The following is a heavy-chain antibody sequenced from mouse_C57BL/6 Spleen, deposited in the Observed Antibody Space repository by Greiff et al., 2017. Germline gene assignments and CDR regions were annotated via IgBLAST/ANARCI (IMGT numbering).Heavy chain of an antibody. CDR3: ARGPYGRYFDY. D-gene: IGHD1-1*01. CDR1: GFTFSSYA. CDR2: ISDGGSYT. V-gene: IGHV5-4*03. J-gene: IGHJ2*01. Sequence: EVMLVESGGGLVKPGGSLKLSCAASGFTFSSYAMSWVRQTPEKRLEWVATISDGGSYTYYPDNVKGRFTISRDNAKNNLYLQMSHLKAEDTAMYYCARGPYGRYFDYWGQGPTPPGSP.